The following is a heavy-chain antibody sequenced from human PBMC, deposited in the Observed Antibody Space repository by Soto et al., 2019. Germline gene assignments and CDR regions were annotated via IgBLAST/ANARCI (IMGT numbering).Heavy chain of an antibody. J-gene: IGHJ6*02. CDR3: ARNSSGWKRYGMDV. D-gene: IGHD6-19*01. CDR2: ISAYNGNT. Sequence: QVPLVQSGAEVKKPGASVKVSCKASGYTFTSYGIIWVRQAPGQGLEWMGWISAYNGNTNYAQKLQGRVTMTTDTSTSTAYVELRSLRSDDTAVYYCARNSSGWKRYGMDVWGQGTTVTVSS. CDR1: GYTFTSYG. V-gene: IGHV1-18*01.